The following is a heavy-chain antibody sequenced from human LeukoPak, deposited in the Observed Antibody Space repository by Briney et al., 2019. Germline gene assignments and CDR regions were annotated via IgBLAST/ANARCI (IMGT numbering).Heavy chain of an antibody. V-gene: IGHV1-18*01. D-gene: IGHD4-17*01. J-gene: IGHJ5*02. CDR1: GYTFTNYG. CDR3: ARVYWVPAYGDYVLNWFDP. CDR2: ISPYNGNT. Sequence: ASVKVSCKASGYTFTNYGITWVRQAPGQGLEWMGWISPYNGNTNYAQRLQGGVTMTTDTSTSTAYMELRSLRSDDTTVYYCARVYWVPAYGDYVLNWFDPWGQGTLVTVSS.